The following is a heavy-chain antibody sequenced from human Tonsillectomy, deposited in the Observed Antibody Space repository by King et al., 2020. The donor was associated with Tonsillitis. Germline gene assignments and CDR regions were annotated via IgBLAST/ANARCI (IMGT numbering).Heavy chain of an antibody. CDR1: GLTFSDYY. V-gene: IGHV3-11*05. D-gene: IGHD2-2*01. CDR2: ISSRSTYT. J-gene: IGHJ3*02. Sequence: VQLVESGGGLVKPGGSLRLSCAASGLTFSDYYMSWIRQAPGKGLEWVSYISSRSTYTNYADSVKGRFTISRDNAKNSVYLQMNSLRVDDTAVYYCATSGGYCSSTSCYLGAFDIWGQGTMVTVSS. CDR3: ATSGGYCSSTSCYLGAFDI.